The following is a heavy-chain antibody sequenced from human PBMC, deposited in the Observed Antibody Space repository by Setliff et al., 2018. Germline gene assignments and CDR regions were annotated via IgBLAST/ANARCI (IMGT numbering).Heavy chain of an antibody. Sequence: SVKVSCKASGGAFSNYGITWVRQAPGHGLEWMGGIIPIFGTTTYAQKFLGRVTITTGESSSTGYMELSSLRSEDTAVYYCARGSIVGPTRGDFDFWGLGTLVTVSS. CDR1: GGAFSNYG. V-gene: IGHV1-69*05. D-gene: IGHD1-26*01. CDR3: ARGSIVGPTRGDFDF. CDR2: IIPIFGTT. J-gene: IGHJ4*02.